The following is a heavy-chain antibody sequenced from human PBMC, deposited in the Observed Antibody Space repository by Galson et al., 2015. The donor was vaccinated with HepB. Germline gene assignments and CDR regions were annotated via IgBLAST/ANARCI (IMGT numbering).Heavy chain of an antibody. CDR1: GYTFSNYF. V-gene: IGHV1-2*06. Sequence: SVKVSCKASGYTFSNYFIHWVRQAPGQGLEWMGRIDPNSGGTNFAQRFQGRVTMARDTSLSTAYMELSRLRSDDTAVYYCARDYDILTGYHADWGQGTPVTVSS. CDR2: IDPNSGGT. CDR3: ARDYDILTGYHAD. J-gene: IGHJ4*02. D-gene: IGHD3-9*01.